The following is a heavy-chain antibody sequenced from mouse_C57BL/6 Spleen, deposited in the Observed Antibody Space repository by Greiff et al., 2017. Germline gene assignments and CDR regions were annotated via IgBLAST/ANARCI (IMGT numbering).Heavy chain of an antibody. CDR3: ARWGGGGSSFFDY. V-gene: IGHV1-69*01. CDR1: GYTFTSYW. Sequence: QVHVKQPGAELVMPGASVKLSCKASGYTFTSYWMHWVKQRPGQGLEWIGEIDPSDSYTNYNQKFKGKSTLTVDKSSSTAYMQLSSLTSEDSAVYYCARWGGGGSSFFDYWGQGTTLTVAS. D-gene: IGHD1-1*01. CDR2: IDPSDSYT. J-gene: IGHJ2*01.